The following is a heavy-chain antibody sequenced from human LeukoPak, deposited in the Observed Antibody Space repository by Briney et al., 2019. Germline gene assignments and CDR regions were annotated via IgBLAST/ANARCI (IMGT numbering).Heavy chain of an antibody. CDR3: ASPYCSGGTCYAHDAFDI. V-gene: IGHV1-18*01. Sequence: ASVKVSCKASGYTFTSYGISWVRQAPGQGLEWMGWISVYNGNTDYAQKLQGRVTMTTDTSTSTAYMELRSLRSDDTAVYYCASPYCSGGTCYAHDAFDIWGQGTMVTVSS. J-gene: IGHJ3*02. D-gene: IGHD2-15*01. CDR1: GYTFTSYG. CDR2: ISVYNGNT.